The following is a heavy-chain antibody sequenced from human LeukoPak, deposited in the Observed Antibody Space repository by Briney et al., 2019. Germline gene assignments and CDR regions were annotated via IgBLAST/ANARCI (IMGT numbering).Heavy chain of an antibody. CDR1: GFTFSNYW. CDR2: IGPTGTDR. V-gene: IGHV3-21*01. CDR3: ATETIGRHYDY. Sequence: GSLRLSCAASGFTFSNYWMNWVRQAPGKGLEWVSSIGPTGTDRYYADSVRGRCTISRDNAKNSMYLQMDSLRDEDTAVYYCATETIGRHYDYWGQGTLLTVSS. J-gene: IGHJ4*02. D-gene: IGHD1-14*01.